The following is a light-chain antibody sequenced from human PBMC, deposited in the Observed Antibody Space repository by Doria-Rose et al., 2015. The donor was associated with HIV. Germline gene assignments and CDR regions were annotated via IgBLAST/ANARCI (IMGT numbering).Light chain of an antibody. J-gene: IGKJ1*01. Sequence: TQSPGTLSLSPGERATLSCRASQSFSSTYLAWYQQKPGQAPSLLIYDGSTRATGITDRFSASGSGTDFTLTINRLEPEDVALYYCHQYGTSWTFGQGTKVEI. V-gene: IGKV3-20*01. CDR1: QSFSSTY. CDR2: DGS. CDR3: HQYGTSWT.